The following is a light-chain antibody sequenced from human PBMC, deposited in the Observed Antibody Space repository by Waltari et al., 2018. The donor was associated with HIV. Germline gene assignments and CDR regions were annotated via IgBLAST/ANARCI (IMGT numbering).Light chain of an antibody. J-gene: IGLJ3*02. V-gene: IGLV3-27*01. Sequence: YELTQPSSVSVSPGQTARITCSGDALTNYYARWYQQKPGQAPVLVIYKNTERPSGIPGRFSGSRSGTTVTLTISGAQVGDEADYYCFSAADDNLRVFGGGTKLTVL. CDR2: KNT. CDR1: ALTNYY. CDR3: FSAADDNLRV.